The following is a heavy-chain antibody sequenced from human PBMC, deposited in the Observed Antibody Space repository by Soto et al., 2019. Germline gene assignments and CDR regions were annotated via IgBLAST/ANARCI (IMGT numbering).Heavy chain of an antibody. J-gene: IGHJ3*02. CDR2: IYYSGST. D-gene: IGHD3-22*01. V-gene: IGHV4-31*03. Sequence: TLSLTCTVSGGSISSGGYYWSWIRQHPGKGLEWIGYIYYSGSTYYNPSLKSRVTISVDTSKNQFSLKLSSVTAADTAVYYCARRSSDYYDSRRNAFDIWGQGTMVTVSS. CDR1: GGSISSGGYY. CDR3: ARRSSDYYDSRRNAFDI.